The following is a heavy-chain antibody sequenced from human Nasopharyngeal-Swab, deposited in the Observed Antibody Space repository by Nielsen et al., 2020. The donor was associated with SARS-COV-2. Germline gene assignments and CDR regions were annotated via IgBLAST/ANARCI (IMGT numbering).Heavy chain of an antibody. V-gene: IGHV2-5*02. CDR1: GFSLSTSGVG. J-gene: IGHJ1*01. Sequence: SGPTLVKPTQTLTLTCTFSGFSLSTSGVGVGWIRQPPGKALEWLALIYWDDDKRYSPSLKSRLTITKDTSKNQVVLTMTNMDPVDTATYYCAHSDSIYYYDGSAEYFQHWGQGTLVTVSS. CDR2: IYWDDDK. D-gene: IGHD3-22*01. CDR3: AHSDSIYYYDGSAEYFQH.